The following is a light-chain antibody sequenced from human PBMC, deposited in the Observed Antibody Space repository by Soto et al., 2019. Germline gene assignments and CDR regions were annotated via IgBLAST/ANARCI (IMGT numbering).Light chain of an antibody. Sequence: EILLTQSPGTLSLSPGERATLSCRASQSVSSSYLAWYQQKHGQAPRLLIYGASSRATGIPDRFSGSGSGTDFTLTISRLEPEDFAVYYCQQYGSSYVTFGQGTKVDIK. CDR2: GAS. V-gene: IGKV3-20*01. CDR1: QSVSSSY. CDR3: QQYGSSYVT. J-gene: IGKJ1*01.